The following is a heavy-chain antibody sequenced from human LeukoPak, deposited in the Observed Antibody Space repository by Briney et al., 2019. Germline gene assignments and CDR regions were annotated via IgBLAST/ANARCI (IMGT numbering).Heavy chain of an antibody. V-gene: IGHV1-18*01. J-gene: IGHJ4*02. D-gene: IGHD3-22*01. CDR3: ARYRGVIATDVFDY. Sequence: WASVKVSCKASGYTFTSYGISWVRQAPGQGLEWMGWISAYNGNTNYAQKLQGRVTMTTDTSTSTAYMELRSLRSDDTAVYYCARYRGVIATDVFDYWGQGTLVTVYS. CDR2: ISAYNGNT. CDR1: GYTFTSYG.